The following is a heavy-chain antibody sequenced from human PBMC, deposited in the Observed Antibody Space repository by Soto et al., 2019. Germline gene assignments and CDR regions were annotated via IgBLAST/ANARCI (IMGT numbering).Heavy chain of an antibody. CDR1: GFTFSSYA. J-gene: IGHJ6*02. Sequence: LRLSCAASGFTFSSYAMHWVRQAPGKGLEWVAVISYDGSNKYYADSVKGRFTISRGNSKNTLYLQMNSLRAEDTAVYYCARDLNSHTAMVPYYYYGMDVWGQGTTVTVSS. CDR2: ISYDGSNK. V-gene: IGHV3-30-3*01. CDR3: ARDLNSHTAMVPYYYYGMDV. D-gene: IGHD5-18*01.